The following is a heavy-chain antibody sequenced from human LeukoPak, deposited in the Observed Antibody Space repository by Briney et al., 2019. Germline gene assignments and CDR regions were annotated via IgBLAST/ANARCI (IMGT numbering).Heavy chain of an antibody. Sequence: SETLSLTCTVSGGSISSTVYFWAWIRQPPGKGLEWIGSIYYSERTSYNPSLKSRVTMSVDTSKNQFSLKLSSVTAADTAVYFCARRRGYDYVWFDPWGQGTLVTVSS. CDR1: GGSISSTVYF. D-gene: IGHD5-12*01. V-gene: IGHV4-39*01. J-gene: IGHJ5*02. CDR2: IYYSERT. CDR3: ARRRGYDYVWFDP.